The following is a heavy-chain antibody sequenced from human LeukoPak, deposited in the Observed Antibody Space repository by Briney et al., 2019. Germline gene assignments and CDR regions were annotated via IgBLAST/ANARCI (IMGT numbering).Heavy chain of an antibody. D-gene: IGHD1-7*01. CDR3: AKDAIPMNSVWDYFGK. CDR1: GITFDLSA. J-gene: IGHJ4*02. Sequence: GGSLRLSCAASGITFDLSAMSWVRQAPGKGLEWVSSIGSTETYYADSVRGRFTVSRDNSQNTLYLQMNSLRADDTAMYYCAKDAIPMNSVWDYFGKWGQGTQVTVSS. V-gene: IGHV3-23*01. CDR2: IGSTET.